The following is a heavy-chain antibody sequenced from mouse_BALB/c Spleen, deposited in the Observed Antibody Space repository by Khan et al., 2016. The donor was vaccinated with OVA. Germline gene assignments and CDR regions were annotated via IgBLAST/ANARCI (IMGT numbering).Heavy chain of an antibody. CDR3: ARRGYWGLGYFDY. CDR2: IYPGSGST. V-gene: IGHV1-55*01. J-gene: IGHJ2*01. Sequence: QVQLKQSGAELVKPGTSVKLSCKASGYNFTSYWINWVKLRPGQGLEWIGNIYPGSGSTNYNEKFKSKATLTVDTSSSTADMQLSSLASEDSALYYYARRGYWGLGYFDYWGQGTTLTVSS. CDR1: GYNFTSYW. D-gene: IGHD3-1*01.